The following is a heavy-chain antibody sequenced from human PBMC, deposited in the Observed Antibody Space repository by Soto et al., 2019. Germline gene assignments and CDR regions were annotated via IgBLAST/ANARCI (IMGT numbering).Heavy chain of an antibody. D-gene: IGHD3-3*01. CDR1: GYTFTSYG. CDR2: ISAYNGNT. CDR3: ARGATGGYDFWSGYYRIDAFDI. V-gene: IGHV1-18*01. J-gene: IGHJ3*02. Sequence: ASVKVSCKASGYTFTSYGISWVRQAPGQGLEWMGWISAYNGNTNYAQKLQGRVTMTTDTSTSTAYMELRSLRSDDTAVYYCARGATGGYDFWSGYYRIDAFDIWGQGTMVTVSS.